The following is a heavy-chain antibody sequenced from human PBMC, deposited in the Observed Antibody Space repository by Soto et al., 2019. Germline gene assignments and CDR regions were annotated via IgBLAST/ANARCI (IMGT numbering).Heavy chain of an antibody. CDR2: ISVRGGNT. J-gene: IGHJ4*02. CDR3: ATSLGREFATGDY. V-gene: IGHV1-46*02. CDR1: GYTLNNYY. D-gene: IGHD2-15*01. Sequence: GASVKVSCKPSGYTLNNYYIHWARQAPGQGLQWMGMISVRGGNTFYAQEFQVRVAMTSDTSASTVYMELNGLTSDDTAVYYRATSLGREFATGDYWGQGSLVTVSS.